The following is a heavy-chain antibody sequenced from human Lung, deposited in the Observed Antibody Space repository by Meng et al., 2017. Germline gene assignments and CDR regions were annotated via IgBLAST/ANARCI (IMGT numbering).Heavy chain of an antibody. CDR1: GFTFGSYA. V-gene: IGHV3-30*04. J-gene: IGHJ3*02. Sequence: GESLKISCAASGFTFGSYAMHWVRQAPGKGLEWVGVISYDGSNKYYADSVKGRFTISRDNSKKPLYLQMNSLRAEDTAVYYCARDSSASYLLHAFDIWGQGTRVT. D-gene: IGHD3-10*01. CDR2: ISYDGSNK. CDR3: ARDSSASYLLHAFDI.